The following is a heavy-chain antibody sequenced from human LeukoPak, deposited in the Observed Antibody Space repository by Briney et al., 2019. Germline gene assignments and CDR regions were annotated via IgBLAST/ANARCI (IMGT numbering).Heavy chain of an antibody. V-gene: IGHV3-21*01. CDR2: IRSYSSYI. J-gene: IGHJ6*03. CDR3: ARYSEVYYYVDV. Sequence: GGTLRLSCAASGFTFDTYNFNWVRQAPGKGLEWVASIRSYSSYIHYADSVKGRFTISRDDAKKSLDLQMNSLRAEDTAVYFCARYSEVYYYVDVWGAGTTVIVSS. D-gene: IGHD2-21*01. CDR1: GFTFDTYN.